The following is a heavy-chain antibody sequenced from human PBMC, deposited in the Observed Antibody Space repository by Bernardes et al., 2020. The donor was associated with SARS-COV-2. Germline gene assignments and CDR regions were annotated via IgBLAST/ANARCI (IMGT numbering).Heavy chain of an antibody. D-gene: IGHD3-22*01. CDR1: GFTFSSYS. Sequence: GSLRLSCAASGFTFSSYSMNWVRQAPGKGLEWVSHISSSSTIYYADSVKGRFTISRDNAKNSLYLQMNSLRDEDTAVYYCARVRYYVSPDYWGQGTLVTVSS. CDR3: ARVRYYVSPDY. J-gene: IGHJ4*02. CDR2: ISSSSTI. V-gene: IGHV3-48*02.